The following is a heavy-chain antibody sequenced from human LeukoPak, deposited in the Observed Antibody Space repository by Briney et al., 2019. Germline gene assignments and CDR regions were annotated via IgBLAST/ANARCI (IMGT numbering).Heavy chain of an antibody. CDR3: ARDMFLVAVAGYDY. D-gene: IGHD6-19*01. J-gene: IGHJ4*02. CDR1: GYTFTSYA. V-gene: IGHV1-3*01. Sequence: GASVKVSCKASGYTFTSYAMHWVRQAPGQRLEWMGWINAGNGNTKYSQKFQGRVTITRDTSASTAYMELSSLRSEDTAVYYCARDMFLVAVAGYDYWGQGTLVTVSS. CDR2: INAGNGNT.